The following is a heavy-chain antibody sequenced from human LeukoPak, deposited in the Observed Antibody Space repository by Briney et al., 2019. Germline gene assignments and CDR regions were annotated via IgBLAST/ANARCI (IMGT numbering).Heavy chain of an antibody. CDR3: AKTWDYYGSGSYPYYYGMDV. CDR1: GGSLSSSSYY. J-gene: IGHJ6*02. Sequence: SETLSLTCTVSGGSLSSSSYYWGWIRQPPGKGLEWIGSIYYSGSTYYNPSLKSRVTISVDTSKNQFSLKLSSVTAADTAVYYCAKTWDYYGSGSYPYYYGMDVWGQGTTVTVSS. CDR2: IYYSGST. V-gene: IGHV4-39*01. D-gene: IGHD3-10*01.